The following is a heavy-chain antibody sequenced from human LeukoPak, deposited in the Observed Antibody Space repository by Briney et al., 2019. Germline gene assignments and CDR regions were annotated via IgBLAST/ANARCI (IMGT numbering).Heavy chain of an antibody. CDR2: IYTSGST. Sequence: PSETLSLTCTVSGGSISSGSYFWSWIRQPAGKGLEWIGRIYTSGSTNYNPSLKSRVTISVDTSKNQFSLKLSSVPAADTAVYYCASSLYSSGWYSDFTYVDYWGQGTLVTVSS. J-gene: IGHJ4*02. D-gene: IGHD6-19*01. CDR3: ASSLYSSGWYSDFTYVDY. V-gene: IGHV4-61*02. CDR1: GGSISSGSYF.